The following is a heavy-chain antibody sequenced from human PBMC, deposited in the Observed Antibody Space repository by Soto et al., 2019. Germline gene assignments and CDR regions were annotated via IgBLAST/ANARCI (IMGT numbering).Heavy chain of an antibody. V-gene: IGHV4-30-4*01. CDR1: GDAIRSGNHY. CDR3: ARVDILNVYGCIDA. CDR2: IYYSGST. D-gene: IGHD3-9*01. Sequence: PSETLSLTCTVSGDAIRSGNHYWSWIRQPPGKGLEWIGYIYYSGSTYYSPSLKSRVTISVDTSKNQLYLKLNSVTAADTAVYYCARVDILNVYGCIDAWGQRNTVTVSS. J-gene: IGHJ6*02.